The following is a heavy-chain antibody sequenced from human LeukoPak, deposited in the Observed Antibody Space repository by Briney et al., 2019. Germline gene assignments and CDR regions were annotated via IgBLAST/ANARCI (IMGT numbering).Heavy chain of an antibody. D-gene: IGHD6-19*01. CDR1: GGSISSSSYY. Sequence: PSETLCLTCTVSGGSISSSSYYWGWIRQPPGKGLEWIGSIYYSGSTNYNPSLKSRVTISVDTSKNQFSLKLSSVTAADTAVYYCARWSRYTSGRFPSQDAFDIWGQGTMVTVSS. CDR3: ARWSRYTSGRFPSQDAFDI. CDR2: IYYSGST. J-gene: IGHJ3*02. V-gene: IGHV4-39*07.